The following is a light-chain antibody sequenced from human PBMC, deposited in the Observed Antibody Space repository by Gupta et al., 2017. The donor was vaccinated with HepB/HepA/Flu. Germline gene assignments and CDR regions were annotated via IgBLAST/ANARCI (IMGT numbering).Light chain of an antibody. Sequence: QSALTQLAYVSGPPGQSINISCTGTSSDVGGYNYVSWYQQHPGKAPKLMIYDVSNRPSGVSNRFSGSKSVNTASLTISGLQAEDEADYYCSSYTSSSTLEVFGGGTKLTVL. CDR1: SSDVGGYNY. J-gene: IGLJ2*01. V-gene: IGLV2-14*01. CDR3: SSYTSSSTLEV. CDR2: DVS.